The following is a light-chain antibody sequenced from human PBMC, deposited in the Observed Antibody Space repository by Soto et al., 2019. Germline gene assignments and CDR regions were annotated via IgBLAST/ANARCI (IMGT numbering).Light chain of an antibody. CDR2: LAS. J-gene: IGKJ3*01. V-gene: IGKV2-28*01. CDR1: QSLLHGKGYNY. Sequence: EIVLTQSPLSLTVNLGEPASISCRSSQSLLHGKGYNYLDWYVQKPGQSPRLIIFLASDRPSGVPDRFSGSGSGTDFTLTISRVEAEDVGVYYCMQPLQTPLTFGPGTKVEIK. CDR3: MQPLQTPLT.